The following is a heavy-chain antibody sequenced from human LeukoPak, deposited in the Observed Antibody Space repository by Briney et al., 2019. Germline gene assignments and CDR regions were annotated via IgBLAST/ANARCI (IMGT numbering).Heavy chain of an antibody. J-gene: IGHJ6*02. V-gene: IGHV1-69*13. Sequence: GASVKVSCRASGGTFSSYAISWVRQAPGQGLEWMGGIIPIFGTANYAQKFQGRVTITADESTSTAYMELSSLRSEDTAVYYCARDRETHLAGVAGIMGYGMDVWGQGTTVTVSS. CDR2: IIPIFGTA. D-gene: IGHD6-19*01. CDR3: ARDRETHLAGVAGIMGYGMDV. CDR1: GGTFSSYA.